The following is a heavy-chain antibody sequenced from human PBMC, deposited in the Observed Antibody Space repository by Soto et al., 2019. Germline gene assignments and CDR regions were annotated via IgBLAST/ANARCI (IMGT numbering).Heavy chain of an antibody. CDR3: ARQESYYVDP. V-gene: IGHV4-59*08. Sequence: SETLSLTCTVSGGSISSYYWSWIRQPPGKGLEWIGYIYYSGSTNYNPSLKSRVTISVDTSKNQFSLKLSPVTAADTAVYYCARQESYYVDPWGQGTLVTVSS. CDR1: GGSISSYY. CDR2: IYYSGST. D-gene: IGHD3-10*01. J-gene: IGHJ5*02.